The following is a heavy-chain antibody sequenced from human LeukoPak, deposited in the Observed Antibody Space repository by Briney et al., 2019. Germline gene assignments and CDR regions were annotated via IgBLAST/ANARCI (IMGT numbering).Heavy chain of an antibody. CDR2: MFYSGST. Sequence: SETLSLTCTVSGGSISSHYWSWIRQSPGKGLEWTGYMFYSGSTNYNPSLKSRVTISVDTSKNQFSLELSSVTAADTAVYYCARHWSNDYGSGRPLLLWYFDLWGRGTLVTVSS. D-gene: IGHD3-10*01. CDR3: ARHWSNDYGSGRPLLLWYFDL. CDR1: GGSISSHY. J-gene: IGHJ2*01. V-gene: IGHV4-59*08.